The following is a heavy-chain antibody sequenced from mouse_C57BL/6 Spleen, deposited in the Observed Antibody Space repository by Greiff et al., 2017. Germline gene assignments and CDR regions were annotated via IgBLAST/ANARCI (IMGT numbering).Heavy chain of an antibody. Sequence: QVQLQQSGAELVRPGASVKLSCKASGYTFTDYYINWVKQRPGQGLEWIARIYPGSGNTYYNEKFKGKATLTAEKSSSTAYMQLSSLTSEDSAVYFCARSRPGSSPFDDWGQGTTLTVSS. CDR2: IYPGSGNT. D-gene: IGHD1-1*01. CDR3: ARSRPGSSPFDD. J-gene: IGHJ2*01. CDR1: GYTFTDYY. V-gene: IGHV1-76*01.